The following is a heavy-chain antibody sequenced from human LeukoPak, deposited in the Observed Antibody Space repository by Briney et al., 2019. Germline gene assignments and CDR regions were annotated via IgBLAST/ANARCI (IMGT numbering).Heavy chain of an antibody. CDR1: GYTFTSYA. J-gene: IGHJ4*02. CDR2: INAGNGNT. Sequence: ASVKVSCKASGYTFTSYAMHWVRQAPGQRLEWMGWINAGNGNTKYTQKFQGRVTITRDTSASTAYMELSSLRSEDTAVYYCARGVPAAPYYFDYWGQGTLVTVSS. CDR3: ARGVPAAPYYFDY. V-gene: IGHV1-3*01. D-gene: IGHD2-2*01.